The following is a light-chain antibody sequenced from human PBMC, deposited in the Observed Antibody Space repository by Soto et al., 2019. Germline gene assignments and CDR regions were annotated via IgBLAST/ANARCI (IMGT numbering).Light chain of an antibody. V-gene: IGKV3-20*01. CDR1: QSVSSSY. CDR2: DES. J-gene: IGKJ2*01. Sequence: EIVLTQSPGTLSLSPGEGATLSCRASQSVSSSYLAWYQQKPGQAPRLLIYDESSKATGIPDRFSGSGSGTDFTLTISRLEPEDFAVYYCQRYGSLPYTFGQGTKVDIK. CDR3: QRYGSLPYT.